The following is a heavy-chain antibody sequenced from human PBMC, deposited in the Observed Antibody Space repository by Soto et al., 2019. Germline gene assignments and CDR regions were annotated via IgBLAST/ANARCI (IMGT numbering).Heavy chain of an antibody. CDR3: AIVLWRLEYSDY. CDR2: ISAYNGNT. Sequence: ASGKVSFKASGYTFTSYGISWVRQAPGQGLEWMGWISAYNGNTNYAQKLQGRVTMTTDTSTSTAYMELRSLRSDDTAVYYCAIVLWRLEYSDYWGQGTLVTVSS. D-gene: IGHD3-10*01. CDR1: GYTFTSYG. V-gene: IGHV1-18*01. J-gene: IGHJ4*02.